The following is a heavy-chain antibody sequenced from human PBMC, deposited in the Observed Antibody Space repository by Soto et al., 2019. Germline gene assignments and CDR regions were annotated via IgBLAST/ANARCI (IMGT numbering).Heavy chain of an antibody. J-gene: IGHJ4*01. CDR1: GFTFSSYA. Sequence: EVQLVESGGGLVKPGGSLRLSCAASGFTFSSYAMNWVRQAPGKGLEWVSSITGSGVNIYTADSLKGRFTISRDNAKNSLYLKMNSLRAEDTAIYFCAREGEYSLSFDSWGHGTLVSVSS. CDR3: AREGEYSLSFDS. D-gene: IGHD5-18*01. CDR2: ITGSGVNI. V-gene: IGHV3-21*02.